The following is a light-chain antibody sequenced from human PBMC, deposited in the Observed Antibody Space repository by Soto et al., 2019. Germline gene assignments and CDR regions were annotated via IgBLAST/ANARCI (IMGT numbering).Light chain of an antibody. CDR3: QQYDSSPLT. Sequence: EIVLTQSPGTLSLSPGERATLSCRASQTVSSNFLAWFQQKPGQAPRFVIYGASSRATGIPDRFSGSGSGTYFTPPISRLEPEDFAVYYCQQYDSSPLTFGGGTKVEIK. J-gene: IGKJ4*01. CDR1: QTVSSNF. V-gene: IGKV3-20*01. CDR2: GAS.